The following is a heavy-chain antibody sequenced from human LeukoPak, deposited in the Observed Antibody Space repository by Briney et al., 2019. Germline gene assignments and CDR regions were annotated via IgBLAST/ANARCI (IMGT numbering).Heavy chain of an antibody. CDR3: ARDPSYCGGDCSAFDI. CDR2: INPSGGDS. CDR1: GYTFINHY. D-gene: IGHD2-21*02. V-gene: IGHV1-46*01. Sequence: ASVKVSCKASGYTFINHYLHWVRQAPGQGLQWMGIINPSGGDSKYAQKFQGRVTVTRDTSTYTVYMELSSLRSEDTAVYYCARDPSYCGGDCSAFDIWGQGTMVTGSS. J-gene: IGHJ3*02.